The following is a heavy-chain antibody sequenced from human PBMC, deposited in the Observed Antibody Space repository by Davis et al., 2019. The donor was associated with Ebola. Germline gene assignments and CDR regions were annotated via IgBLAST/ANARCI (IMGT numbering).Heavy chain of an antibody. Sequence: PSETLSLTCAVYGGAFNGYYWSWIRQPPGKGLEWIGEITHTGSTNYNPSLKSRFTMSVDMSNSQISLKLYSVTAADTALYFCARRRTTYYDVRYFDYWGQGTLVTVSS. CDR3: ARRRTTYYDVRYFDY. CDR2: ITHTGST. V-gene: IGHV4-34*01. D-gene: IGHD3-22*01. CDR1: GGAFNGYY. J-gene: IGHJ4*02.